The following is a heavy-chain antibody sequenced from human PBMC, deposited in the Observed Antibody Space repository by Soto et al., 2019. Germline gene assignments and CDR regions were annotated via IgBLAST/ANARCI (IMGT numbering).Heavy chain of an antibody. CDR1: GYTFTSYD. D-gene: IGHD3-3*01. V-gene: IGHV1-8*01. CDR2: MNPNSGNT. J-gene: IGHJ6*02. Sequence: ASVKVSCKASGYTFTSYDINWVRQATGQGLEWMGWMNPNSGNTGYAQKFQGRVTMTRNTSISTAYMELSSLRSEDTAVYYCARGPQAVYDFWSGYYTAPGYGMDVWGQGTTVTVSS. CDR3: ARGPQAVYDFWSGYYTAPGYGMDV.